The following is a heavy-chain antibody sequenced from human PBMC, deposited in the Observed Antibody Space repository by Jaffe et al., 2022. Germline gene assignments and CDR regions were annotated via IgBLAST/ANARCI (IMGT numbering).Heavy chain of an antibody. D-gene: IGHD3-10*01. Sequence: EVQLVESGGGLVQPGGSLRLSCAASGFTFSSYEMNWVRQAPGKGLEWVSYISSSGSTIYYADSVKGRFTISRDNAKNSLYLQMNSLRAEDTAVYYCAREPGGELKYGSGSPWGQGTLVTVSS. J-gene: IGHJ5*02. V-gene: IGHV3-48*03. CDR2: ISSSGSTI. CDR3: AREPGGELKYGSGSP. CDR1: GFTFSSYE.